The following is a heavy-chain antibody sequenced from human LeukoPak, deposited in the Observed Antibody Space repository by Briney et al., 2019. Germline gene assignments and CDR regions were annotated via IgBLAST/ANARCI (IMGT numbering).Heavy chain of an antibody. CDR3: ARGLEWLTRRHTWFDP. J-gene: IGHJ5*02. CDR2: INPNSGGT. D-gene: IGHD3-3*01. V-gene: IGHV1-2*02. Sequence: ASVKVSCKASGYTFTGYYMHWVRQAPVQGLEWMGWINPNSGGTNYAQKFQGRVTMTRDTSISTAYMELSRLRSDDTAVYYCARGLEWLTRRHTWFDPWGQGTLVTVSS. CDR1: GYTFTGYY.